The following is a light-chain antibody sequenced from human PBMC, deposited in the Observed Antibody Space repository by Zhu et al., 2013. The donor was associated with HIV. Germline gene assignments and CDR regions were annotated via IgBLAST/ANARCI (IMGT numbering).Light chain of an antibody. CDR1: ETIRNNY. CDR2: DAS. Sequence: EILLTQSPGTLSLSPGERATLSCRTSETIRNNYLAWYQHKPGRAPSLLIYDASSRATGIPDRFRGSGSGTDFTLTISRLEPEDFAVYYCQQYDTSPYSFGQGTKLEIK. J-gene: IGKJ2*03. V-gene: IGKV3-20*01. CDR3: QQYDTSPYS.